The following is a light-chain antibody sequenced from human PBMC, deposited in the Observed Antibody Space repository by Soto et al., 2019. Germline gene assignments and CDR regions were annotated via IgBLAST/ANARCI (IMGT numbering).Light chain of an antibody. CDR2: AAS. CDR3: QQSYSTRRT. CDR1: QSISSY. Sequence: DIQMTQSPSSLSASVGDRVTITCRASQSISSYLNWYQQKPGKAPKLLIYAASSLQSGVPSRFSGSGTGTDFTLPISSLQPEDFATYYCQQSYSTRRTFGPGTKVDIK. V-gene: IGKV1-39*01. J-gene: IGKJ3*01.